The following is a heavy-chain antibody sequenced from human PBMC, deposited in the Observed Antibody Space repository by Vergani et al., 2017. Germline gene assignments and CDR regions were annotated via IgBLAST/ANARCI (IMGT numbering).Heavy chain of an antibody. Sequence: QVQLVESGGGVVQPGRSLRLSCVASGFTFNQYGMHWVRQAPGKGLAWVAVTWYDGNNKQYADSVKGRFTISRENSKSTMYLQMNSLRDEDTGVYYCARDLRLLYNRFDPWGQGTLVTVSS. CDR2: TWYDGNNK. J-gene: IGHJ5*02. V-gene: IGHV3-33*01. CDR3: ARDLRLLYNRFDP. CDR1: GFTFNQYG. D-gene: IGHD1-14*01.